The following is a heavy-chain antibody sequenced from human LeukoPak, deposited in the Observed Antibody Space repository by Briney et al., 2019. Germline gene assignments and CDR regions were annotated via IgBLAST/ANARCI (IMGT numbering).Heavy chain of an antibody. Sequence: ASVKVSCKTSGYTFTNYGVTWVRQAPRQGLEWMGWISAYNGGTKYEQNFQGRMTMTMDTSTNTANLELRSLRSDDTAVYYCARDHSSSCQLLDYWGQGTLVTISS. J-gene: IGHJ4*02. D-gene: IGHD6-13*01. CDR2: ISAYNGGT. CDR1: GYTFTNYG. V-gene: IGHV1-18*01. CDR3: ARDHSSSCQLLDY.